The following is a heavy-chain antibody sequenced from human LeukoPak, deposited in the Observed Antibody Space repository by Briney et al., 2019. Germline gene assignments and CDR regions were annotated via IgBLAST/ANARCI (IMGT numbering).Heavy chain of an antibody. V-gene: IGHV4-59*01. J-gene: IGHJ3*02. CDR2: IYYSGRT. CDR1: GVSIKGFY. Sequence: SETLSLTCTVSGVSIKGFYWILIRQSPGKALEWIGYIYYSGRTNYNPSLKSRDALSVDTSKNQFSLKLSSVTAADTALYYCARVPTDFSGNGAFDIWGQGTMVTVSP. CDR3: ARVPTDFSGNGAFDI. D-gene: IGHD4-23*01.